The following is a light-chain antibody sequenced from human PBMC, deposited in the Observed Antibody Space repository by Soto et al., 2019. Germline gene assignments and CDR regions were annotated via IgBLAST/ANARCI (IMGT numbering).Light chain of an antibody. CDR3: SSYTSSSTTYV. Sequence: QSALTQPASVYGSPGQSITISCTGTSSDVGGYNYVSWYQQHPGKAPKLMIYEVSNRPSGVSNRFSGSKSGNTASLTISGLQAEDEADYYCSSYTSSSTTYVFGTGTKVTVL. V-gene: IGLV2-14*01. CDR1: SSDVGGYNY. CDR2: EVS. J-gene: IGLJ1*01.